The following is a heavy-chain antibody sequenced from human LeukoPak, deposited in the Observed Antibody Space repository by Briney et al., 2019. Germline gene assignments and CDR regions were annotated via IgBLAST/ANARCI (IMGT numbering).Heavy chain of an antibody. CDR1: GFTFGLYS. J-gene: IGHJ3*02. D-gene: IGHD1-26*01. CDR2: ISSSGSTI. V-gene: IGHV3-48*04. CDR3: ARDKYGSPGAFDI. Sequence: GGSLRLSCAASGFTFGLYSLNWVRQAPGKGLEWVSYISSSGSTIYYADSVKGRFTISRDNAKNSLYLQMNSLRAEDTAVYYCARDKYGSPGAFDIWGQGTMVTVSS.